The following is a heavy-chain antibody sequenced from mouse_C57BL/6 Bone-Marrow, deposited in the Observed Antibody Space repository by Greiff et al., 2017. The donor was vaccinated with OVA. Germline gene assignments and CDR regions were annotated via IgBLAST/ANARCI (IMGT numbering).Heavy chain of an antibody. CDR1: EYEFPSHD. J-gene: IGHJ3*01. CDR3: ARRWLLAWFAY. V-gene: IGHV5-2*03. Sequence: EVKLMESGGGLVQPGESLKLSCESNEYEFPSHDMSWVRKTPEKRLELVAAINSDGGSTYYPDTMERRFIISRDNTKKTLYLQMSSLRSEDTAMYYCARRWLLAWFAYWGQGTLVTVSA. CDR2: INSDGGST. D-gene: IGHD2-3*01.